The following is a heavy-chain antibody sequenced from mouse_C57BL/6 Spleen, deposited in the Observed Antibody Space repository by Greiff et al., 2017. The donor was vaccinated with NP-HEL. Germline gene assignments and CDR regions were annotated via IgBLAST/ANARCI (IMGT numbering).Heavy chain of an antibody. CDR3: ARSWDVLNFDY. CDR1: GYAFSSSW. Sequence: QVQLQQSGPELVKPGASVKISCKASGYAFSSSWMNWVKQRPGKGLEWIGRIYPGDGDTNYNGKFKGKATLTADKSSSTAYMQLSSLTSEDSAVYCCARSWDVLNFDYWGQGTTLTVSS. J-gene: IGHJ2*01. V-gene: IGHV1-82*01. D-gene: IGHD4-1*01. CDR2: IYPGDGDT.